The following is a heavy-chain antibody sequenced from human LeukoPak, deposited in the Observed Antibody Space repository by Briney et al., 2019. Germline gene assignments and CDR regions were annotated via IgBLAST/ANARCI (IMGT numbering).Heavy chain of an antibody. V-gene: IGHV1-24*01. D-gene: IGHD4-17*01. CDR1: GYTLTELS. Sequence: ATVKVSCKVSGYTLTELSMHWVRQAPGKGLEWMGGFDPEDGETIYAQKFQGRVTMTEDTSTDTAYMELSNLRSEDTAVYYCATSYTVTTPDAFDIWGQGTMVTVSS. J-gene: IGHJ3*02. CDR3: ATSYTVTTPDAFDI. CDR2: FDPEDGET.